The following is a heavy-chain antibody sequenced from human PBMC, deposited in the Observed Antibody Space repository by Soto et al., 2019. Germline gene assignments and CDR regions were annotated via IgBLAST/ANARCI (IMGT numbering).Heavy chain of an antibody. J-gene: IGHJ3*02. Sequence: QVQLVQSGAEVKKPGSSVKVSCKASGGTFSSYTISWVRQAPGQGLEWMGRIIPILGIANYAQKCQGRVTITADKSTSTAYMELSSLRSEDTAVYYCARAAGYCSGGSCYSGAFDIWGQGTMVTVSS. V-gene: IGHV1-69*02. CDR2: IIPILGIA. CDR1: GGTFSSYT. D-gene: IGHD2-15*01. CDR3: ARAAGYCSGGSCYSGAFDI.